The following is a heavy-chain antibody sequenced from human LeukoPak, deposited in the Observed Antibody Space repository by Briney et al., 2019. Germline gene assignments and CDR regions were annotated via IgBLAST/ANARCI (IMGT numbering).Heavy chain of an antibody. J-gene: IGHJ4*02. Sequence: SETLSLTCTVSSGSISSYYWSWIRQPAGKVLEWIGRVYTSGTTNYNPSLKSRVTMSVDTSKNQFSLKLTSVTAADTAVYYCARGPYCGGDCYFAYWGQGTLVTVSS. CDR3: ARGPYCGGDCYFAY. CDR1: SGSISSYY. CDR2: VYTSGTT. D-gene: IGHD2-21*01. V-gene: IGHV4-4*07.